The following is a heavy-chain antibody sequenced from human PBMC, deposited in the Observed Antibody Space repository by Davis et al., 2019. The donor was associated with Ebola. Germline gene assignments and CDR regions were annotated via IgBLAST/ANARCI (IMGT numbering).Heavy chain of an antibody. D-gene: IGHD3-3*01. Sequence: PSETLSLTCTVSGGSISSYYWSWIRQPPGKGLEWIGYIYYSGSTNYNPSLKSRVTISVDTSKNQFSLKLSSVTAADTAVYYCARDRPFGVVIKGYFDYWGQGTLVTVSS. J-gene: IGHJ4*02. CDR3: ARDRPFGVVIKGYFDY. CDR1: GGSISSYY. CDR2: IYYSGST. V-gene: IGHV4-59*12.